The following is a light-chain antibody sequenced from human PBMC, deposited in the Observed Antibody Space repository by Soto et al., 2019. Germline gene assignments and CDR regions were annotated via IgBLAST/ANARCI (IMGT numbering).Light chain of an antibody. CDR3: VAWDDSLNGYVV. CDR2: SNN. Sequence: QSVLTQPPSASGTPGQRVTISCSGSSSNIGSNTVNWYQQLPGTAPKLVIYSNNQRPSGGPDRFSGSKSGTSASLAINGLQSEDEADYYCVAWDDSLNGYVVFGGGTKGTVL. V-gene: IGLV1-44*01. CDR1: SSNIGSNT. J-gene: IGLJ2*01.